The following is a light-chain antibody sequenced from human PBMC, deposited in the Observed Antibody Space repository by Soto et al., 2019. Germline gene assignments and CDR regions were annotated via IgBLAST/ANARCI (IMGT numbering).Light chain of an antibody. CDR1: SSDVGGYNY. J-gene: IGLJ1*01. CDR3: SSYTTTSHDV. CDR2: GVS. Sequence: QSVLTQPASVSGSPGQSITISCTGTSSDVGGYNYVSWYQQHPGKAPKLMIFGVSNRPSGVSNRFSGSKSDNMASLTISGLQAEDEADYYCSSYTTTSHDVFGTGTKLTVL. V-gene: IGLV2-14*01.